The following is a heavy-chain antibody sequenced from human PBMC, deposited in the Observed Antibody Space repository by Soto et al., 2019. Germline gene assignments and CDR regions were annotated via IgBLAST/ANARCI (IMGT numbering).Heavy chain of an antibody. CDR3: AEDHEGSSCWFDY. CDR1: GFTFSSYG. D-gene: IGHD6-13*01. CDR2: ISYDGSNK. V-gene: IGHV3-30*18. Sequence: GGSLRLSCAASGFTFSSYGMHWVRQAPGKGLEWVAVISYDGSNKYYADSVKGRFTISRDNSKNTLYLQMNSLRAEDTAVYYCAEDHEGSSCWFDYWGQGTLVTVSS. J-gene: IGHJ4*02.